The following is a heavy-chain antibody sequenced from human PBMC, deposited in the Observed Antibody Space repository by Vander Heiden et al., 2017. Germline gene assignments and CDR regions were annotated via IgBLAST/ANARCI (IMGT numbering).Heavy chain of an antibody. CDR1: GSTFTSYD. Sequence: QVQLVQSGAEVKKPGASVKVSCKASGSTFTSYDCNWVRQATGQGLEWMGWMNPNSGNTGYAQKFQGRVTMTRNTSISTAYMELSSLRSEDTAVYYCARTYYYDSSGYADYYGMDVWGQGTTVTVSS. J-gene: IGHJ6*02. CDR2: MNPNSGNT. D-gene: IGHD3-22*01. CDR3: ARTYYYDSSGYADYYGMDV. V-gene: IGHV1-8*01.